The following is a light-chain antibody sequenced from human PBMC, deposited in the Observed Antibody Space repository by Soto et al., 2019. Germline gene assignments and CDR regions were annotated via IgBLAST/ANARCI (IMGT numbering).Light chain of an antibody. J-gene: IGLJ1*01. CDR1: ASDVGGYSY. V-gene: IGLV2-11*01. CDR2: DVS. CDR3: CSYAGSYTFV. Sequence: QSVLTQPRSVPGSPGQSVTISCTGTASDVGGYSYVSWYQQHPGKVPKLIIYDVSKWPSGVPDRFSGSKSGNTASLTISGLQAEDEGDYYCCSYAGSYTFVFGTGTKV.